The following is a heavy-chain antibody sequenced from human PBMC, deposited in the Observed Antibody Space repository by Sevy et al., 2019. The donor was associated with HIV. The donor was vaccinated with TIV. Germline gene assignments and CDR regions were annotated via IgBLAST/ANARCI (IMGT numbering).Heavy chain of an antibody. CDR3: AVEYSSSSGGLGAFDI. CDR2: IIPIFGTA. Sequence: ASVKVSCKASGGTFSSYAISWVRQAPGQGLEWMGGIIPIFGTANYAQKFQGRVTITADESTSTAYMELSSLRSEDTAVYYCAVEYSSSSGGLGAFDIWGQGTMVTVSS. V-gene: IGHV1-69*13. CDR1: GGTFSSYA. D-gene: IGHD6-6*01. J-gene: IGHJ3*02.